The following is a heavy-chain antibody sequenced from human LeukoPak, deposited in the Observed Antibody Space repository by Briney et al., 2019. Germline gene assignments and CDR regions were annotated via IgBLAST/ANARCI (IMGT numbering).Heavy chain of an antibody. J-gene: IGHJ4*02. D-gene: IGHD2-2*01. V-gene: IGHV4-39*01. CDR3: ASAPGVYCSFSSCNTGGWFYE. Sequence: PETLSPSCSVSGGSISSRTFYWVWIRPPPRKRLEWVGGTSYTGSTSYNPSLKSRGIIYVDTSTNQFSLKMSSVSVADTPASYCASAPGVYCSFSSCNTGGWFYEGGEGTLVTVS. CDR2: TSYTGST. CDR1: GGSISSRTFY.